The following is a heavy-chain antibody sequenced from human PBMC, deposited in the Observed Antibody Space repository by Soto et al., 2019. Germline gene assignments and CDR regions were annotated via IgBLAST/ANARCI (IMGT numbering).Heavy chain of an antibody. CDR1: GGTFSSYT. CDR2: IIPILGIA. J-gene: IGHJ4*02. CDR3: ARTCDSSGYPFDY. Sequence: QVQLVQSGAEVKKPGSSVKVSCKASGGTFSSYTISWVRQAPGQGLEWMGRIIPILGIANYAQKFQGRVTITADKSTSTAYMELSSLRSDDTAVYYCARTCDSSGYPFDYWGQGTLVTVSS. V-gene: IGHV1-69*02. D-gene: IGHD3-22*01.